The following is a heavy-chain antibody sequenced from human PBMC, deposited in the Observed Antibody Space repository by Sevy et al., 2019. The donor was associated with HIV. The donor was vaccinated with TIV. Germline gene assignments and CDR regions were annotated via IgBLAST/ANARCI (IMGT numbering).Heavy chain of an antibody. Sequence: SETLSLTCSVSNASISSSSYYWGWVRQPPGKALEWIGIIYYSGTRYYSPSHKSRVTISVDTSKNQFFLDLRSMTATDTAVYYCVRHSDSRRLSWLDTWGQGILVTVSS. CDR1: NASISSSSYY. D-gene: IGHD2-15*01. CDR2: IYYSGTR. V-gene: IGHV4-39*01. CDR3: VRHSDSRRLSWLDT. J-gene: IGHJ5*02.